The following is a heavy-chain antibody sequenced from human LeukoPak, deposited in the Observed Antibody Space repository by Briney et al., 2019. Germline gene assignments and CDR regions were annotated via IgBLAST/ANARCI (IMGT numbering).Heavy chain of an antibody. CDR1: GFTVSSNY. CDR2: IYSGGST. CDR3: ARDLRYDSSGYHLSPLEY. Sequence: PGGSHRHSCAASGFTVSSNYMSWVRQAPGKGLEWVSVIYSGGSTYYADSAKGRFTISRDNSKNTLYLQMNSLRAEDTAVYYCARDLRYDSSGYHLSPLEYWGQGTLVTVSS. D-gene: IGHD3-22*01. V-gene: IGHV3-53*01. J-gene: IGHJ4*02.